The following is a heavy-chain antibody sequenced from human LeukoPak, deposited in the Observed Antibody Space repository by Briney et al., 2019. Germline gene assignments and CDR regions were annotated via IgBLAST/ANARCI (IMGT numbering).Heavy chain of an antibody. CDR3: VKEYHSRGFGAYFDY. Sequence: GGSLRLSCTASKFTFSHYGMQWVRQAPGKGLEWVAVISSDGSIKVYADSVKGRFTLSRDNSINTVDLQMNSLRAEDTAVYYCVKEYHSRGFGAYFDYWGQGTLVTVSS. J-gene: IGHJ4*02. CDR2: ISSDGSIK. CDR1: KFTFSHYG. V-gene: IGHV3-30*18. D-gene: IGHD3-3*01.